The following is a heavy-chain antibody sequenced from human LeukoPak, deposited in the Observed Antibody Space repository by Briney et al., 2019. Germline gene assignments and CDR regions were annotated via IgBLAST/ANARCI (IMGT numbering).Heavy chain of an antibody. CDR1: GGSFTNDY. Sequence: SETLSPTCTVSGGSFTNDYWSWIRQPPGKGLEWVGYIYTSGSTNYNPSLKSRVTISVDTSKNQFSLKLSSVTAADTAVYYCARLLELSTFDYWGQGTLVTVSS. J-gene: IGHJ4*02. CDR2: IYTSGST. CDR3: ARLLELSTFDY. V-gene: IGHV4-4*09. D-gene: IGHD3-16*02.